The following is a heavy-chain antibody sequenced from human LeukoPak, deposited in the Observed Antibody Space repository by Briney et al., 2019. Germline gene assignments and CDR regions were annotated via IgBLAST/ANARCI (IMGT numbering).Heavy chain of an antibody. J-gene: IGHJ4*02. CDR1: GYTFTAYY. V-gene: IGHV1-2*02. D-gene: IGHD4/OR15-4a*01. Sequence: ASVKVSCKASGYTFTAYYMHWVRQAPGQGLEWMGWIKPNSGGTNYAQKFQGRVTMTRDTSISTAYMELSRLRSDDPAVYYCVPGAKVEMGASIYFDYWGQGTLVTVSS. CDR2: IKPNSGGT. CDR3: VPGAKVEMGASIYFDY.